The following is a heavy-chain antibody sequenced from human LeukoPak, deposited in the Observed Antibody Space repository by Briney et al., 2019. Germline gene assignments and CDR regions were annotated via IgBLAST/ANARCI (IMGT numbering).Heavy chain of an antibody. J-gene: IGHJ5*02. V-gene: IGHV4-39*01. CDR3: AQSLGSGNWIGNWFDP. D-gene: IGHD1-1*01. CDR1: GGSISSSSHS. Sequence: PSETLSLTCTVSGGSISSSSHSWGWIRQPPGKGLEWTGYIYYTGRTYYNPSLESRLTISVDTSKNQFSLKLTSVTAADTAIYYCAQSLGSGNWIGNWFDPWGQGTLVTVSS. CDR2: IYYTGRT.